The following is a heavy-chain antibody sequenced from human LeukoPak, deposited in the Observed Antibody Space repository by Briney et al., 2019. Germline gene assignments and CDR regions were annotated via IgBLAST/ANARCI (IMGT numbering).Heavy chain of an antibody. CDR3: ASRIAAAALYYYYGMDV. D-gene: IGHD6-13*01. CDR2: ISYDGSNK. Sequence: PGRSLRLSCAASGFTFSSYAMHWVRQAPGKGLEWVAVISYDGSNKYYADSVKGRFTISRDNSKNTLYLQINSLRAEDTAVYYCASRIAAAALYYYYGMDVWGQGTTVTVSS. V-gene: IGHV3-30-3*01. J-gene: IGHJ6*02. CDR1: GFTFSSYA.